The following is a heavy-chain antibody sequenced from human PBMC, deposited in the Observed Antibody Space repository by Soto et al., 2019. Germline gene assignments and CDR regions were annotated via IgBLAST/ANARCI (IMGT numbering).Heavy chain of an antibody. CDR3: VKDMAQAAVGIRYPYGLDV. V-gene: IGHV4-59*12. D-gene: IGHD6-13*01. J-gene: IGHJ6*02. Sequence: SETLSLTCTISGGSPSYYYWTWVRQAPGKGLEWIGNFADSGKSNYSPSLRSRVSISVDTSHTQLSLTLTSVTAADTAVYYCVKDMAQAAVGIRYPYGLDVWGLGTTVTVSS. CDR2: FADSGKS. CDR1: GGSPSYYY.